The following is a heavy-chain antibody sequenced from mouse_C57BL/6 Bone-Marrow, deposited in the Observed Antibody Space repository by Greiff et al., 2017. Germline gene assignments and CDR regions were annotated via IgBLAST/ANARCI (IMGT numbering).Heavy chain of an antibody. CDR2: ISSGGSST. Sequence: EVMLVESGGDLVKPGGSLKLSCAASGFTFSSYGMSWVRQTPDKRLEWVATISSGGSSTYYPDSVKGRFTLSKDTAKNTLYLQMSSLKSAYTAMYYCARRVTGTDFDYWGQGTTLTVSS. CDR3: ARRVTGTDFDY. V-gene: IGHV5-6*02. CDR1: GFTFSSYG. J-gene: IGHJ2*01. D-gene: IGHD4-1*01.